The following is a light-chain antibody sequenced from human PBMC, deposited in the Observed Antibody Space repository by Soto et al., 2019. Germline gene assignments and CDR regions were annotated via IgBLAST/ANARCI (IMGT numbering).Light chain of an antibody. J-gene: IGLJ2*01. CDR2: KDS. Sequence: SYELTQPSSVSVSPGQTARITCSGDVLAKKYARWFQQKPGQAPVLVIYKDSERPSGIPEPFSGSSSGTTVTLTISGAQVEDEADYYCYSAADNSFGGGTKLTVL. CDR3: YSAADNS. V-gene: IGLV3-27*01. CDR1: VLAKKY.